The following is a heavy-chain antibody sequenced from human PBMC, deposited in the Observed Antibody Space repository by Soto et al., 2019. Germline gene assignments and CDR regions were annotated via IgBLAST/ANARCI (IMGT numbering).Heavy chain of an antibody. CDR1: GFTFSSYE. Sequence: GGSLRLSCAASGFTFSSYEMNWVRQAPGKGLEWVSYISSSGSTIYYADSVKGRFTISRDNAKNSLYLQMNSLRAGDTAVYYCARDYRDYHDSSGFVDAFDIWGQGTMVTVSS. CDR2: ISSSGSTI. D-gene: IGHD3-22*01. J-gene: IGHJ3*02. CDR3: ARDYRDYHDSSGFVDAFDI. V-gene: IGHV3-48*03.